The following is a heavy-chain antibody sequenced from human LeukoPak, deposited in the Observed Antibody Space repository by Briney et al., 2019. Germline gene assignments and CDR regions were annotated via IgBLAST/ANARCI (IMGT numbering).Heavy chain of an antibody. J-gene: IGHJ6*02. CDR3: ASPQQLVRNYYYYGMDV. Sequence: GGSLGLSCAASGFTFSSYAMSWVRQAPGRGLEWVSAISGSGGSTYYADSVKGRFTISRDNAKNSLYLQMNSLRAEDTAVYYCASPQQLVRNYYYYGMDVWGQGTTVTVSS. V-gene: IGHV3-23*01. CDR1: GFTFSSYA. D-gene: IGHD6-13*01. CDR2: ISGSGGST.